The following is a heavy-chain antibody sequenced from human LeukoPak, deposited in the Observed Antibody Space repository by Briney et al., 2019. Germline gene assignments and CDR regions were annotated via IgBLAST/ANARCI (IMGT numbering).Heavy chain of an antibody. J-gene: IGHJ3*02. CDR1: GYSFTTHW. CDR2: IYPDDSDT. D-gene: IGHD6-19*01. V-gene: IGHV5-51*01. Sequence: GESLKISCKASGYSFTTHWIGWVRQMPGKGLEWMGIIYPDDSDTKYSPSFQGQVTISADKSISTAYLQWSSLKASDTAMYYCARRGLSSGWYVDIWGQGTMVTVSS. CDR3: ARRGLSSGWYVDI.